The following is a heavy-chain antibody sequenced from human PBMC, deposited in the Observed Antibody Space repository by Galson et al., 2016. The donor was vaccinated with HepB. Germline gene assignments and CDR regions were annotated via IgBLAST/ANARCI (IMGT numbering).Heavy chain of an antibody. CDR3: ARGGYCRSPRCPYSNPAYGLDV. Sequence: SVKVSCKASGYTFTGYYMHWVRQAPGQGLEWMGWINANSGATNYAPKFQGWVTMTRDTSISTAYMELRRLRSDDTAVYYCARGGYCRSPRCPYSNPAYGLDVWGQGTTVTVSS. CDR2: INANSGAT. V-gene: IGHV1-2*04. J-gene: IGHJ6*02. CDR1: GYTFTGYY. D-gene: IGHD2-2*01.